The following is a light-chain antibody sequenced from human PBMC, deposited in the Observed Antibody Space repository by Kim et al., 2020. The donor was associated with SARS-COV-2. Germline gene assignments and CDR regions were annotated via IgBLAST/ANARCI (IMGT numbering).Light chain of an antibody. CDR3: MIWHNSAFG. Sequence: QPVLTQPSSLSASPGASASLTCTLRSGINVGTYRIYWYQQKPGSPPQYLLRYKSDSDNQKGSGVPSRFSGSKDASANAGILLISGLQSEDEADYYCMIWHNSAFGFGTGTKVTVL. V-gene: IGLV5-45*02. J-gene: IGLJ1*01. CDR1: SGINVGTYR. CDR2: YKSDSDN.